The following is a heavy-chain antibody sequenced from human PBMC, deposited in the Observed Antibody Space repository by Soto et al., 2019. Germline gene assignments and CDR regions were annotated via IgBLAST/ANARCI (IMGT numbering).Heavy chain of an antibody. CDR3: ARVSQQLHFFYYGMDV. J-gene: IGHJ6*02. V-gene: IGHV1-69*01. D-gene: IGHD6-13*01. Sequence: QVQLVQSGAEVKKPGSSVKVSCKASGGTFSSYAISWVRQAPGQGLEWLGGIIPIFGRANYAQKFQGRVTITADDSTSTAYMELSSLRSEDTAVYYCARVSQQLHFFYYGMDVWGQGTTVPVSS. CDR1: GGTFSSYA. CDR2: IIPIFGRA.